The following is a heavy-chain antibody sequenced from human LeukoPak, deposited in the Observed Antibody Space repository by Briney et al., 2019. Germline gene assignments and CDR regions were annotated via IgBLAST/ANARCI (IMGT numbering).Heavy chain of an antibody. CDR3: ARVGPWELLNFDY. D-gene: IGHD1-26*01. J-gene: IGHJ4*02. V-gene: IGHV1-2*06. CDR2: INPNSGGT. Sequence: ASXXVSCKASGYTFTGYYMHWVRQAPGQGLEWMGRINPNSGGTNYAQKFQGRVTMTRDTSISTAYMELSRLRSDDTAVYYCARVGPWELLNFDYWGQGTLVTVSS. CDR1: GYTFTGYY.